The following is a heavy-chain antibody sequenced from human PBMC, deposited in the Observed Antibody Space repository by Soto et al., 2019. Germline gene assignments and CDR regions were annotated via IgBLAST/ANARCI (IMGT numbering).Heavy chain of an antibody. V-gene: IGHV4-34*01. CDR2: INHSGST. Sequence: SETLSLTCAVYGGSFSGYYWSWIRQPPGKGLEWIGEINHSGSTNYNPSLKSRVTISVDTSKNXFSLKLSSVTAADTAVYYCASDVSSFRTFDYWGQGTLVTVSS. J-gene: IGHJ4*02. CDR1: GGSFSGYY. CDR3: ASDVSSFRTFDY. D-gene: IGHD3-10*01.